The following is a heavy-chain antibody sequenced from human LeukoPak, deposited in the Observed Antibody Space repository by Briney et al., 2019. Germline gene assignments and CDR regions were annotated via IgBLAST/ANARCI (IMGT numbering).Heavy chain of an antibody. CDR2: MWYDGSNK. CDR3: ARGLPPVMKYYFDY. J-gene: IGHJ4*02. CDR1: GFTFSSYT. V-gene: IGHV3-33*08. Sequence: PGGSLRLSCAASGFTFSSYTMNWVRQAPGKGLEWVAVMWYDGSNKYYADSVKGRFTISRDDSKSTLYLQMNSLRAEDTAMYYCARGLPPVMKYYFDYWGQGTLVTVSS. D-gene: IGHD4-11*01.